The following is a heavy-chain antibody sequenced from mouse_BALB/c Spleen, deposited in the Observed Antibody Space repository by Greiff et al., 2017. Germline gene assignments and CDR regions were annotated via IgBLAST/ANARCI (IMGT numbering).Heavy chain of an antibody. CDR2: IYPGGGYT. CDR3: ARSAMVRYAMDY. J-gene: IGHJ4*01. Sequence: QVQLQQSGAELVRPGTSVKISCKASGYTFTNYWLGWVKQRPGHGLEWIGDIYPGGGYTNYNEKFKGKATLTADTSSSTAYMQLSSLTSEDSAVYFCARSAMVRYAMDYWGQGTSVTVSS. D-gene: IGHD1-1*02. CDR1: GYTFTNYW. V-gene: IGHV1-63*02.